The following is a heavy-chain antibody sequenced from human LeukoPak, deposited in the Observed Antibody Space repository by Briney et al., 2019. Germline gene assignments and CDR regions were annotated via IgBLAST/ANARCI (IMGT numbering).Heavy chain of an antibody. J-gene: IGHJ4*02. CDR1: GFTFSSYA. Sequence: GGSLRLSCAASGFTFSSYAMSWVRQAPGKGREWVSAISGSGDSTYYADSVKGLFTISRDYSKNTLYLQMNSLRAEDTAVYYCAKGREAPWYTSGWYDYWGQGTLVSVSS. V-gene: IGHV3-23*01. D-gene: IGHD6-19*01. CDR3: AKGREAPWYTSGWYDY. CDR2: ISGSGDST.